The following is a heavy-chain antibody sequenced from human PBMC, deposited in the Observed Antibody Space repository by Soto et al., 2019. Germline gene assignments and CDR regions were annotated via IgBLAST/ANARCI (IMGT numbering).Heavy chain of an antibody. V-gene: IGHV3-23*01. J-gene: IGHJ4*02. Sequence: EVQLLESGGGLVQPGGSLRLSCAASGFTFSNYAMSWVRQAPGKGLEWVSTISGGGDSTYYADSVKGRFTISRDNAKNTLYLQVHSLRAEDTAAYYCAKRSLTPAAMKSPFDYWGQGPLVTVSS. CDR2: ISGGGDST. D-gene: IGHD2-2*01. CDR3: AKRSLTPAAMKSPFDY. CDR1: GFTFSNYA.